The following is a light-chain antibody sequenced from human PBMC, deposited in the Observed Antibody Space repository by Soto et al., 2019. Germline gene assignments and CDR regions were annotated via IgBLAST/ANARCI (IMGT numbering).Light chain of an antibody. J-gene: IGLJ1*01. CDR3: ASYAGGNQV. Sequence: QSVLTQPPSASASPGQSVTISCTGTSSDVGGYDYVSWYQHHPGKAPKLMIYEVTKRPSGVPDRFSGSKSGNTASLTVSGPLAEDEADYYCASYAGGNQVFGTGTKVTVL. V-gene: IGLV2-8*01. CDR1: SSDVGGYDY. CDR2: EVT.